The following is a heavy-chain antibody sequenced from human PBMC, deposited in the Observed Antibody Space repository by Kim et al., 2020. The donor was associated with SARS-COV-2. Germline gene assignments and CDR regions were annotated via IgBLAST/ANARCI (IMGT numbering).Heavy chain of an antibody. CDR1: GGSISSSSYY. V-gene: IGHV4-39*07. CDR2: IYYSGST. D-gene: IGHD3-10*01. Sequence: SETLSLTCTVSGGSISSSSYYWGWIRQPPGKGLEWIGSIYYSGSTYYNPSLKSRVTISVDTSKNQFSLKLSSVTAADTAVYYCAREEDGSVIGYWGQGTLVTVSS. CDR3: AREEDGSVIGY. J-gene: IGHJ4*02.